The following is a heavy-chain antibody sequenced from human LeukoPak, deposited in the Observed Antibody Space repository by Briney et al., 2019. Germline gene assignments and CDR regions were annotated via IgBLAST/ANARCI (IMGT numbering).Heavy chain of an antibody. CDR2: IYTSGST. CDR1: GGSISSYY. Sequence: SETLSLTCTVSGGSISSYYWSWIRQPAGKGLEWIGRIYTSGSTNYNPSLKSRVTMSVDTSKNQCSLKLSSVTAADTAVYYCARDRASVATKVNRRYYYGMDVWGQGTTVTVSS. CDR3: ARDRASVATKVNRRYYYGMDV. V-gene: IGHV4-4*07. D-gene: IGHD5-12*01. J-gene: IGHJ6*02.